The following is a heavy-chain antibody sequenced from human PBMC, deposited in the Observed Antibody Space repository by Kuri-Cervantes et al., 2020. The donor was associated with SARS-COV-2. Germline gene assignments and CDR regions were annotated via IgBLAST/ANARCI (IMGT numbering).Heavy chain of an antibody. Sequence: GESLKISCAVSGFTVSSNYMSWVRQAPGKGLECVSVIYSGGSTYYADSVKGRFTLSRDNAKNMLFLQMNSLRAEDTAVYYCVRDGDHWNFDYWGQGTLVTVSS. D-gene: IGHD1-1*01. CDR1: GFTVSSNY. J-gene: IGHJ4*02. CDR3: VRDGDHWNFDY. CDR2: IYSGGST. V-gene: IGHV3-53*01.